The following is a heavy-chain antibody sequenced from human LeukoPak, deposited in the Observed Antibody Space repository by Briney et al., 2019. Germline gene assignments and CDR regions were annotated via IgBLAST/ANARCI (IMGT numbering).Heavy chain of an antibody. CDR1: GFTVSSNS. J-gene: IGHJ4*02. CDR3: AKETYYYDSSGYGAQYYFDY. D-gene: IGHD3-22*01. Sequence: GGSLRLSCTVSGFTVSSNSMSWVRQAPGKRLEWVSGINWNGGSTGYADSVKGRFTISRDNAKNSLYLQMNSLRAEDTAVYYCAKETYYYDSSGYGAQYYFDYWGQGTLVTVSS. CDR2: INWNGGST. V-gene: IGHV3-20*04.